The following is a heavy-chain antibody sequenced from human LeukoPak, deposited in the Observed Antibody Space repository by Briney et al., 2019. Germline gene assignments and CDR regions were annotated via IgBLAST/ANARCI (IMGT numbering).Heavy chain of an antibody. D-gene: IGHD1-26*01. Sequence: GGSLRLSCAASGFTFNDYAMHWVRQAPGKGLEWVSGISWNSGSVGYADSVKGRFTISRDNAKNSLFLQMNILRAEDTALYYCAKGSTGSFLTDYWGQGTLVTVSS. CDR2: ISWNSGSV. CDR3: AKGSTGSFLTDY. V-gene: IGHV3-9*01. J-gene: IGHJ4*02. CDR1: GFTFNDYA.